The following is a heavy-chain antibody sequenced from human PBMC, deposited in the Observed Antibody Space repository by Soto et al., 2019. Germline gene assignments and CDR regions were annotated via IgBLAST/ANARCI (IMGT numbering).Heavy chain of an antibody. CDR2: ISGSGGST. V-gene: IGHV3-23*01. J-gene: IGHJ6*02. CDR1: GFPFSTKP. D-gene: IGHD2-2*01. Sequence: GGSLKSPIAALGFPFSTKPISGARRAPGKGLEWVSSISGSGGSTYYADPVKGRFAISRDNSKNTLFLQMNSLRAEDTAVYYCATRRDASYYYYGMDVWGQGTTVTVSS. CDR3: ATRRDASYYYYGMDV.